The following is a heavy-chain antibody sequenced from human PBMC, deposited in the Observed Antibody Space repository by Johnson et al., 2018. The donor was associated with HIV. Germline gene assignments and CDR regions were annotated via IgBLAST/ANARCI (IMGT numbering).Heavy chain of an antibody. CDR3: AKGRDSSGFGAFDI. V-gene: IGHV3-9*01. CDR2: ISWNSGSI. Sequence: EVQLVESGGGLVQPGGSLRLSCAASGFTFDDYGMSWVRQTPGKGLEWVSGISWNSGSIGYVDSVKGRFTISRDNAKNSLYLQMNSLRAEDTAVYYCAKGRDSSGFGAFDIWGQGTMVTVSS. CDR1: GFTFDDYG. D-gene: IGHD3-22*01. J-gene: IGHJ3*02.